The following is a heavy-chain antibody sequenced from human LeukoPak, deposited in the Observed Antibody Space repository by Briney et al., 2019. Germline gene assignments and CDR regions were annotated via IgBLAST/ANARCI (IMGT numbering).Heavy chain of an antibody. CDR1: GYTFTSYA. CDR3: ARGDSTVRVPRRY. J-gene: IGHJ4*02. D-gene: IGHD4-17*01. V-gene: IGHV1-3*01. CDR2: FNAGNGNT. Sequence: PWASVKVSCKASGYTFTSYAMHWVRQAPGQRLEWMGWFNAGNGNTKYSQKFQGRVTITRDTSASTAYMELSSLRSEDTAVYYCARGDSTVRVPRRYWGQGTLVTVSS.